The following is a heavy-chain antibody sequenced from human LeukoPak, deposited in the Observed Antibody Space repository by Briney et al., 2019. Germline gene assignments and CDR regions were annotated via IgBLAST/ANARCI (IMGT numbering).Heavy chain of an antibody. V-gene: IGHV3-30*18. Sequence: GRSLRLSCVASGFTFSSYGMHWVRQAPGKGLEWVAVISYDGSDKHYGDSVNGRFTISRDNSKNTLYLQMNSLRAEDTAVYYCAKDLTDYGDLMDVWGKGTTVTVSS. D-gene: IGHD4-17*01. J-gene: IGHJ6*04. CDR2: ISYDGSDK. CDR1: GFTFSSYG. CDR3: AKDLTDYGDLMDV.